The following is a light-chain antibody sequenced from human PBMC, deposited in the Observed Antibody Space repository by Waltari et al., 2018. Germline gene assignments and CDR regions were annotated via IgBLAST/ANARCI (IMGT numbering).Light chain of an antibody. V-gene: IGKV2-30*02. CDR3: MQGTHWPYT. CDR1: QSLVHSDGNTH. Sequence: DVVMTQSPLSLPVTLGQPASISCKSSQSLVHSDGNTHLNWFQQRPGQSPRRLIYRVSNRDSGVPDRFSSRGSDTDFTLKISRVAAGDVGVYYCMQGTHWPYTFGQGTKLDIK. CDR2: RVS. J-gene: IGKJ2*01.